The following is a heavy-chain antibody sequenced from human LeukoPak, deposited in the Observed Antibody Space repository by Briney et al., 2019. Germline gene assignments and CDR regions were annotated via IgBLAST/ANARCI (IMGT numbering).Heavy chain of an antibody. CDR2: IRYDGSNK. V-gene: IGHV3-30*02. CDR3: LYGSGSYPHVFDI. D-gene: IGHD3-10*01. Sequence: GGSLRLSCAASGFTFSSCGMHWVRQAPGKGLEWVAFIRYDGSNKYYADSVKGRFTISRDNSKNTLYLQMNSLRAEDTAVYYCLYGSGSYPHVFDIWGQGTMVSVSS. J-gene: IGHJ3*02. CDR1: GFTFSSCG.